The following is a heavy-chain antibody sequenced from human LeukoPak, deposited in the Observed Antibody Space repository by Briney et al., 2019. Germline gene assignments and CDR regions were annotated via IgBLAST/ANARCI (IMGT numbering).Heavy chain of an antibody. D-gene: IGHD5-18*01. CDR2: IYYSGST. J-gene: IGHJ6*03. Sequence: GSLRLSCAASGFTFSSYGMHWVRQPPGKGLEWIGSIYYSGSTYYNPSLRGRVTISVDTSKNQFSLKLSSVTAADTAVYYCASLGNSYSYGSAYYYYYMDVWGKGTTVTVSS. V-gene: IGHV4-39*01. CDR3: ASLGNSYSYGSAYYYYYMDV. CDR1: GFTFSSYG.